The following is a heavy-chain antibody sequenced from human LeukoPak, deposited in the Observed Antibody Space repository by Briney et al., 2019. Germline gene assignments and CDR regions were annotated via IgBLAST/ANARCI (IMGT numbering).Heavy chain of an antibody. D-gene: IGHD2-21*02. CDR1: GYTFINYG. J-gene: IGHJ3*02. CDR3: ARGAYCGGDCSSSDSFDI. Sequence: ASVKVSCKASGYTFINYGVSWVRQAPGQGLEWLGWISAYNGYTDYAQILQGRVTMTTDTSTNTAYLELRGLRSDDTAIYYCARGAYCGGDCSSSDSFDIWGQGTMVTVSS. V-gene: IGHV1-18*04. CDR2: ISAYNGYT.